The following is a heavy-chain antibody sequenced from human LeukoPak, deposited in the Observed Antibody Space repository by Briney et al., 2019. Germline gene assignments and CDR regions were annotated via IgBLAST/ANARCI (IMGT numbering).Heavy chain of an antibody. D-gene: IGHD2-15*01. J-gene: IGHJ5*02. CDR3: ARDLPYCSGGSCYPHNWFDP. CDR1: GGTFTGYA. Sequence: GASVKVSCKASGGTFTGYAISWVRQAPGQGLEWMGRIIPIFGTANYAQKFQGRVTITTDESTSTAYMELSSLRSEDTAVYYCARDLPYCSGGSCYPHNWFDPWGQGTLVTVSS. CDR2: IIPIFGTA. V-gene: IGHV1-69*05.